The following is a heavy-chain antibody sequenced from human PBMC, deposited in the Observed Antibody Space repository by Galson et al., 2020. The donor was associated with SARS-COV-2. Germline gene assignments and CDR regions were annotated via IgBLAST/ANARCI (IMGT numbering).Heavy chain of an antibody. CDR2: IYSEGSST. V-gene: IGHV3-74*01. J-gene: IGHJ4*02. D-gene: IGHD7-27*01. Sequence: GGSLRLSCAASGFTFRSYWMHWVRQAPGKGLVWVSRIYSEGSSTSYADPVKGRFTISGDHAKNTLYLQMNSLRAEDTAVYYCARGDMGNDYFDYWGQGTLVTVSS. CDR3: ARGDMGNDYFDY. CDR1: GFTFRSYW.